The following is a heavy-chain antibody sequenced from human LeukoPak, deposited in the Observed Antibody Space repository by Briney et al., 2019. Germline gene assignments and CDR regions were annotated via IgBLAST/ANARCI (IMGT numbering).Heavy chain of an antibody. CDR1: GFTFSRFW. V-gene: IGHV3-7*04. Sequence: GGSLRLSCAASGFTFSRFWMGWVRQAPGKGLEWVVNIKPDGSEKNYGDSVRGRFTISRDNARNSLYLQMNGLRAEDTAVYYCARENYFDYWGQGTLVTVSS. CDR2: IKPDGSEK. J-gene: IGHJ4*02. CDR3: ARENYFDY.